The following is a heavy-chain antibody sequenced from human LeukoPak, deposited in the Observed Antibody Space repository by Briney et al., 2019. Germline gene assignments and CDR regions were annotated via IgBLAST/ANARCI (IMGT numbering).Heavy chain of an antibody. D-gene: IGHD2-8*01. CDR2: ISGSGGST. J-gene: IGHJ6*02. Sequence: TGGSLRLSCAASGFTFTSYSMNWVRQAPGKGLEWVSAISGSGGSTYYADSVKGRFTISRDNSKNTLYLQMNSLRAEDTAVYYCARQGMVQYYYYYGMDVWGQGTTVTVSS. CDR1: GFTFTSYS. CDR3: ARQGMVQYYYYYGMDV. V-gene: IGHV3-23*01.